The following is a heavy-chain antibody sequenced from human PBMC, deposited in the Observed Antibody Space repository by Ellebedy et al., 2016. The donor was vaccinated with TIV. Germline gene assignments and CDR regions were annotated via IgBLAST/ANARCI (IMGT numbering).Heavy chain of an antibody. CDR1: GGSISTYY. J-gene: IGHJ6*02. V-gene: IGHV4-59*08. D-gene: IGHD3-22*01. Sequence: SETLSLTCTVSGGSISTYYWNWIRQSPGKGLEWIGYIYNGGHTFYNPSLTGRVTISLDTSKNQFSLSLTSVTAADTAVYYCAHEGRGFDVWGQGTTVTVS. CDR2: IYNGGHT. CDR3: AHEGRGFDV.